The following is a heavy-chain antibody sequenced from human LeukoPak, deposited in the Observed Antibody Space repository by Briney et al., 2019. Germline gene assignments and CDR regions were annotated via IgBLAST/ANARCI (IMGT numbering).Heavy chain of an antibody. D-gene: IGHD3-22*01. Sequence: GGSLRLSCSASGLTFSSYAMSWVRQAPGKGLEWVSTISGNGDSTFYADSVKGRFTISRDNSKNTLYLQMNSLRAEDTAVYYCARAFYDSSGYYYAGYFQHWGQGTLVTVSS. CDR1: GLTFSSYA. V-gene: IGHV3-23*01. CDR2: ISGNGDST. J-gene: IGHJ1*01. CDR3: ARAFYDSSGYYYAGYFQH.